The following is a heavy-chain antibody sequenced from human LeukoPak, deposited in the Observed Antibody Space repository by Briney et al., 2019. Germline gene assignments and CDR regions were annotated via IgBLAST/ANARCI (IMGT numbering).Heavy chain of an antibody. CDR2: ITGSGGNT. CDR1: GFIFSSYS. Sequence: GGSLRLSCAASGFIFSSYSMSWVRQAPGKGLEWVSVITGSGGNTYYADSVKGRFTISKDNSKNTVYLQMNSLRAEDTAVYYCARGVAGPDYWGQGTLVTVSS. D-gene: IGHD2-21*01. CDR3: ARGVAGPDY. J-gene: IGHJ4*02. V-gene: IGHV3-23*01.